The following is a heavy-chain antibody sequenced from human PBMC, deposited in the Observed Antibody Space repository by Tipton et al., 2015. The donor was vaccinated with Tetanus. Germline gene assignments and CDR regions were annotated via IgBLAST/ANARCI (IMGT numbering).Heavy chain of an antibody. CDR1: GGSISDYY. Sequence: TLSLTCTVSGGSISDYYWHWIRQPPGWGLEWIGYVYDSGNTNSESSLKSRVTISVDTSKNQFSLKLDSVTSADTAVYYCARDRGTVTSPGRGNVFDIWGQGTTVTVSS. J-gene: IGHJ3*02. CDR3: ARDRGTVTSPGRGNVFDI. CDR2: VYDSGNT. D-gene: IGHD4-17*01. V-gene: IGHV4-59*01.